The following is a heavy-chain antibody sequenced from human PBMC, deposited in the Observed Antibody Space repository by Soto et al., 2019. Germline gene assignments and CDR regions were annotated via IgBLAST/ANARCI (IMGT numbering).Heavy chain of an antibody. CDR2: ISSSGSTI. CDR1: GFTFSSYE. CDR3: ASEDEYSSLDYYYYYGMDV. Sequence: LRLSCAASGFTFSSYEMNWVRQAPGKGLEWVSYISSSGSTIYYADSVKGRFTISRDNAKNSLYLQMNSLRAEDTAVYYCASEDEYSSLDYYYYYGMDVWGQGTTVTVSS. J-gene: IGHJ6*02. V-gene: IGHV3-48*03. D-gene: IGHD6-6*01.